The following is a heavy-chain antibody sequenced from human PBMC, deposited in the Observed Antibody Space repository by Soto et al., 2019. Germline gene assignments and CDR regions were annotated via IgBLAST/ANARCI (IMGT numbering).Heavy chain of an antibody. J-gene: IGHJ4*02. CDR1: GYTFSSYG. V-gene: IGHV1-18*01. CDR3: ARDSLETWSTSCQFDY. D-gene: IGHD2-2*01. CDR2: ISAYNGNT. Sequence: QVQLVQSGAEVKKPGASVKVSCKASGYTFSSYGISWVRQAPGQGLEWMGWISAYNGNTNYAQKLQGRVTMTTDTSTSTAYMELRSLRSYDTAVYHCARDSLETWSTSCQFDYWGQGTLVTVSS.